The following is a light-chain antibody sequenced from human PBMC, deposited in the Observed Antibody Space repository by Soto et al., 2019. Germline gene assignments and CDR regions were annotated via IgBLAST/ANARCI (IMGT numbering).Light chain of an antibody. V-gene: IGLV1-47*01. CDR3: AAWDDSLSGRGV. CDR2: RNN. CDR1: SSNIGSNY. Sequence: QSLLTQPPSASGTPGQRVTISCSGSSSNIGSNYVYWYQQLPGTAPKLLIYRNNQRPSGVPDRFSGSKSGTSASLAISGLRSEDEADYYCAAWDDSLSGRGVFGGGTQLTVL. J-gene: IGLJ2*01.